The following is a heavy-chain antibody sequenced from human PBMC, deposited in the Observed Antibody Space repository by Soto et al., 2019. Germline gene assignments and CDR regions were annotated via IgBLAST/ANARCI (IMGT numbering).Heavy chain of an antibody. CDR3: ANHYYDSSGYYSRYGYYYYGMDV. Sequence: SVKVSCKASGGTFSSYAISWVRQAPGQGLEWMGGIIPIFGTANYAQKFQGRVTITADESTSTAYMELSSLRSEDTAVYYCANHYYDSSGYYSRYGYYYYGMDVWGQGTTVTVSS. CDR1: GGTFSSYA. J-gene: IGHJ6*02. CDR2: IIPIFGTA. D-gene: IGHD3-22*01. V-gene: IGHV1-69*13.